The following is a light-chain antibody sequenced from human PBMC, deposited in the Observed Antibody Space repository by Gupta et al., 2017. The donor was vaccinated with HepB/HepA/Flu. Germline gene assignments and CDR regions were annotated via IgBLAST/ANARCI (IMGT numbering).Light chain of an antibody. V-gene: IGLV1-44*01. CDR2: NDH. Sequence: QSVLTQPPSASGTPGQRVTISCSGSSSNVGSNIVNWYQQLPGTAPKLLIYNDHQRPSGVPDRFSGSKSGNSAYLDISGLQSEDEADDDGEEWDDSLNGKVFGGGTRLTVL. CDR1: SSNVGSNI. CDR3: EEWDDSLNGKV. J-gene: IGLJ3*02.